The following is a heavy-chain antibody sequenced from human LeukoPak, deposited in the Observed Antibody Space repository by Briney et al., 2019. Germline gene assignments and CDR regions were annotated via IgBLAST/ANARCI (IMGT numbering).Heavy chain of an antibody. V-gene: IGHV3-7*03. Sequence: GGSLRLSCAASGFTFSSYWMSWVRQAPGKGLEWVANIKQDGSEKYYVDSVKGRFTISRDNAKNSLYLQMNSLRAEDTAVYYCAKDIAQGYTFGSIEQDYWGQGTLVTVSS. CDR1: GFTFSSYW. D-gene: IGHD5-18*01. CDR3: AKDIAQGYTFGSIEQDY. J-gene: IGHJ4*02. CDR2: IKQDGSEK.